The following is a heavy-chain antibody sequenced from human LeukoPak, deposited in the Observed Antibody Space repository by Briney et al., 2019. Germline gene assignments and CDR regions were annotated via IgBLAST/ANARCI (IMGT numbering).Heavy chain of an antibody. CDR3: ARGGDAGRYWYFDL. CDR2: ISRNTIYR. CDR1: GFTFSRYN. V-gene: IGHV3-21*01. Sequence: GGSLRLSCAASGFTFSRYNMNWARQAPGKGLEWVSSISRNTIYRDYADSVKARFTISRDNAKNSRYLQMNSLRAEDTAVYYCARGGDAGRYWYFDLWGRGTLVTVSS. D-gene: IGHD7-27*01. J-gene: IGHJ2*01.